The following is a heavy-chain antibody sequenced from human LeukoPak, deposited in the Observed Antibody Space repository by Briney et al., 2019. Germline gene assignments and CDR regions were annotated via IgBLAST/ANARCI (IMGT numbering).Heavy chain of an antibody. CDR3: AIVLRAGWFDP. V-gene: IGHV4-34*01. J-gene: IGHJ5*02. D-gene: IGHD3-10*01. CDR1: GGSFSGYY. CDR2: INHSGST. Sequence: PSETLSLTCAVYGGSFSGYYWGWIRQPPGKGLEWIGEINHSGSTNYNPSLKSRVTISVDTSKNQFSLKLSSVTAADTAVYYCAIVLRAGWFDPWGQGTLVTVSS.